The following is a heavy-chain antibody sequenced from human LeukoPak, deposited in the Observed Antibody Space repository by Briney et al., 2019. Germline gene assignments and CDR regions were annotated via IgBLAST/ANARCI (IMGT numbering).Heavy chain of an antibody. CDR2: INHSGST. CDR1: GGSFSGYY. V-gene: IGHV4-34*01. CDR3: ARDLRNCTNGVCYTFDY. D-gene: IGHD2-8*01. Sequence: SETLSLTCAVYGGSFSGYYWSWIRQPPGKGLEWIGEINHSGSTNYNPSLKSRVTISVDTSKNQFSLKLSSVTAADTAVYYCARDLRNCTNGVCYTFDYWGQGTLVTVSS. J-gene: IGHJ4*02.